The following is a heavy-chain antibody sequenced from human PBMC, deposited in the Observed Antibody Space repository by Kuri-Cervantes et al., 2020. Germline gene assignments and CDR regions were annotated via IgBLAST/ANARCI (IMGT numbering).Heavy chain of an antibody. V-gene: IGHV3-73*01. D-gene: IGHD3-22*01. J-gene: IGHJ4*02. CDR2: IRSKANSYAT. CDR3: TTRITMIVGLRDY. CDR1: GFTFSGSA. Sequence: GESLKISCAASGFTFSGSAMHWVRQASGKGLEWVGRIRSKANSYATAYAASVKGRFAISRDDSKNTAYLQMNSLKTEDTAVYHCTTRITMIVGLRDYWGQGTLVTVSS.